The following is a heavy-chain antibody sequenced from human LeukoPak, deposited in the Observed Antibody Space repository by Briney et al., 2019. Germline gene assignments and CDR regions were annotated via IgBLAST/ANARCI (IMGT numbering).Heavy chain of an antibody. CDR3: ARPHGTAYVESHWFDP. J-gene: IGHJ5*02. D-gene: IGHD2-21*01. Sequence: SETLSLTCAVYGGSFSGYYWSWIRQPPGKGLEWIGEINHSGSTNYNPSLKSRVTISVDTSKNQFSLKLSSVTAADTAVYYCARPHGTAYVESHWFDPWGQGTLVTVSS. CDR1: GGSFSGYY. V-gene: IGHV4-34*01. CDR2: INHSGST.